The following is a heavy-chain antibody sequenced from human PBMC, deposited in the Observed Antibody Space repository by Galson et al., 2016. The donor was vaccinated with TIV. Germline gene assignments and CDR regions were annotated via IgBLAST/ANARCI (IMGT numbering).Heavy chain of an antibody. CDR1: GFTYINYA. CDR3: ARVSGENYFDF. V-gene: IGHV3-23*01. CDR2: ISASGTTT. J-gene: IGHJ4*02. D-gene: IGHD3-3*01. Sequence: SLRLSCAVSGFTYINYAMTWVRQAPGKGLEWVSAISASGTTTYYADSVRGRFTISRDNSKNTVSMQLNSLRAEDTAVYFCARVSGENYFDFWGQGILVTVSS.